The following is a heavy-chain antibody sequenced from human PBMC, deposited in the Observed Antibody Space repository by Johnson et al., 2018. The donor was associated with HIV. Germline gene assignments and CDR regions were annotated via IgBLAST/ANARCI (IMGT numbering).Heavy chain of an antibody. Sequence: QVQLVESGGGVVQPGRSLRLSCAASGFTFSSYAMHWVRQAPGKGLEWVAVISYDGSNKYYVDSVKGRFTISRDKSKNTLYLQMNSLRAEDTAVYYCARFMGSTWSDASDIWGQGTMVIVSS. CDR3: ARFMGSTWSDASDI. CDR2: ISYDGSNK. V-gene: IGHV3-30*04. J-gene: IGHJ3*02. D-gene: IGHD1-26*01. CDR1: GFTFSSYA.